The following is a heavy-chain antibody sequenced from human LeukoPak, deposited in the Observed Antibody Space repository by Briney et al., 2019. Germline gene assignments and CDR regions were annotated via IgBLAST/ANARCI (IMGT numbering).Heavy chain of an antibody. CDR1: GFTFSSYS. V-gene: IGHV3-21*01. J-gene: IGHJ6*02. CDR2: ISSSSSYI. Sequence: GGSLRLSCAASGFTFSSYSMNWVRQAPGKGLEWVSSISSSSSYIYYADSVKGRFTISRDNAKNSLYLQMNSLRAEDTAVYYCARVRNSSGWYSLYGMDVWGQGTTVTVSS. D-gene: IGHD6-19*01. CDR3: ARVRNSSGWYSLYGMDV.